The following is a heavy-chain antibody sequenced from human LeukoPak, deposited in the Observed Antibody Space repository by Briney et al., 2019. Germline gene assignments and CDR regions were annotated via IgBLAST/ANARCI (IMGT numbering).Heavy chain of an antibody. CDR3: ARVARGMVSYFDY. CDR2: IKQDGSEK. J-gene: IGHJ4*02. Sequence: QTGGSLRLSCAASGFTFSSYWMSWVRQAPGKGLEWVANIKQDGSEKYYVGSVKGRFTISRDNAKNSLYLQMNSLRAEDTAVYYCARVARGMVSYFDYWGQGTLVTVSS. V-gene: IGHV3-7*01. D-gene: IGHD3-10*01. CDR1: GFTFSSYW.